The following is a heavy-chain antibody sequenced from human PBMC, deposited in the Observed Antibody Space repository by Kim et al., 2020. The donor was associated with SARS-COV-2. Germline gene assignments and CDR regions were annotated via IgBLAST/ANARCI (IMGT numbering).Heavy chain of an antibody. Sequence: GGSLRLSCAASGFTFSSYSMNWVRQAPGKGLEWVSSISSSSSYIYYADSVKGRFTISRDNAKNSLYLQMNSLRAEDTAVYYCASPPMVGGMDVWGQGTTVTVSS. CDR3: ASPPMVGGMDV. V-gene: IGHV3-21*04. CDR1: GFTFSSYS. D-gene: IGHD2-8*01. J-gene: IGHJ6*02. CDR2: ISSSSSYI.